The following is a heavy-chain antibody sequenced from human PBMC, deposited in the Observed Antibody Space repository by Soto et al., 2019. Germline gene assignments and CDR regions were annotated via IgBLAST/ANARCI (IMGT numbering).Heavy chain of an antibody. CDR1: GFTFSNAW. J-gene: IGHJ3*02. V-gene: IGHV3-15*07. Sequence: EVQLVESGGGLVKPGGSLRLSCAASGFTFSNAWMNWVRQAPGKGLEWVGRIKSKTDGGTTDYAAPVKGRFTISRDDSKNPLYLQMNSLKTEDTAVYYCTTTGGGYCSGGSCYGHDAFDIWGQGTMVTVSS. CDR3: TTTGGGYCSGGSCYGHDAFDI. D-gene: IGHD2-15*01. CDR2: IKSKTDGGTT.